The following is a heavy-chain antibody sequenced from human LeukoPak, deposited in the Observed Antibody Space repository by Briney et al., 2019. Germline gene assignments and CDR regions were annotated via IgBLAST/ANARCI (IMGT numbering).Heavy chain of an antibody. V-gene: IGHV1-69*04. CDR2: IIPILGIA. CDR1: GGTFSSYA. D-gene: IGHD6-6*01. J-gene: IGHJ4*02. CDR3: ARGGPKQLVQV. Sequence: ASVKVSCKASGGTFSSYAISWVRQAPGQGLEWMGRIIPILGIANYAQKFQGRVTITADKSTSTAYMELSSLRSEDTAVYYRARGGPKQLVQVWGQGTLVTVSS.